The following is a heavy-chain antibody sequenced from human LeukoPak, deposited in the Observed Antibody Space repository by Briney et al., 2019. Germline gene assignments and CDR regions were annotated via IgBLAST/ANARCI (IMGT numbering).Heavy chain of an antibody. V-gene: IGHV3-64*01. J-gene: IGHJ4*02. Sequence: GGSLRLSCAASGFTFSSYAMHWVRQAPGKGLEYVSAISSNGGSTYYANSVKGRFTISRDNSKNTLYLQMGSLRAEDMAVYYCARDAEYCSGGSCYDYWGQGTLVTASS. CDR3: ARDAEYCSGGSCYDY. CDR2: ISSNGGST. CDR1: GFTFSSYA. D-gene: IGHD2-15*01.